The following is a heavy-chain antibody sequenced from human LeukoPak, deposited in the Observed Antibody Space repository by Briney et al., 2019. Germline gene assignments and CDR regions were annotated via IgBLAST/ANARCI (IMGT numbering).Heavy chain of an antibody. Sequence: GGSLRLSCVASRFTFSSYAMSWVRRAPGKGLEWVSGISGSGNSAYYADSVKGRFTISRDNSKNTLYLQMNSLRAEDTAVYYCAKVIRSSGWYVDYWGQGTLVTVSS. D-gene: IGHD6-19*01. CDR2: ISGSGNSA. J-gene: IGHJ4*02. CDR1: RFTFSSYA. V-gene: IGHV3-23*01. CDR3: AKVIRSSGWYVDY.